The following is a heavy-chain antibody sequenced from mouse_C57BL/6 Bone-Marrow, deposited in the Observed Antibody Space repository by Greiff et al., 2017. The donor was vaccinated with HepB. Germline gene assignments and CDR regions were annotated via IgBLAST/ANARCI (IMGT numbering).Heavy chain of an antibody. CDR2: IDPENGDT. CDR3: TTSGYYMDY. CDR1: GFNIKDDY. D-gene: IGHD2-3*01. J-gene: IGHJ4*01. V-gene: IGHV14-4*01. Sequence: VQLQQSGAELVRPGASVKLSCTASGFNIKDDYMHWVKQRPEQGLEWIGWIDPENGDTEYASKFQGKATITADTSSNTAHLQLSSLTSEDTAVYYCTTSGYYMDYWGQGTSVTVSS.